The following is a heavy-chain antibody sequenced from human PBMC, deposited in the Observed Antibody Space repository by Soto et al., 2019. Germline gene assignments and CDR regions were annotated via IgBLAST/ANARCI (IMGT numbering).Heavy chain of an antibody. CDR2: IYYTGNT. V-gene: IGHV4-59*01. J-gene: IGHJ4*02. Sequence: PSETLSLTCTVSGASISDYYWSWIRQPPGKGLEWIGYIYYTGNTNYNPSLKSRVTISVDTSKNHFSLKMSSVTAADTAVYYCARAFGQQLVAGFNYWGQGALVTVSS. CDR1: GASISDYY. CDR3: ARAFGQQLVAGFNY. D-gene: IGHD6-13*01.